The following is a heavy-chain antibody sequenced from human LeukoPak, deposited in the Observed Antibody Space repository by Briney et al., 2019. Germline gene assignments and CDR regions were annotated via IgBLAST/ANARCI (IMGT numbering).Heavy chain of an antibody. CDR3: ARPYYSSSAYFDY. J-gene: IGHJ4*02. D-gene: IGHD6-6*01. CDR2: INPNSGGT. V-gene: IGHV1-2*02. CDR1: GYTFTGYY. Sequence: GASVKVSCKASGYTFTGYYMHWVRQAPGQGLEWMGWINPNSGGTNYAQKFQGRVTMTRDTSISTAYMELSRLRSDDTAVYYCARPYYSSSAYFDYWGQGTLVTVSS.